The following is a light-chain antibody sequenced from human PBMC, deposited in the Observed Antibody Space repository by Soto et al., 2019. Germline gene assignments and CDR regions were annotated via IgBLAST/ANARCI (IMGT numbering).Light chain of an antibody. V-gene: IGLV7-46*01. CDR2: NTD. J-gene: IGLJ7*01. Sequence: QAVVTQEPSLTMSPGGTVTLTCGSSTGAVTSGHYAYWLQQKPGQAPTTLIYNTDSKHSWTPARFSGSLIGGKAALTLSGAQPEDEADYYCLLTYRGPHAVFGGGTQLTVL. CDR3: LLTYRGPHAV. CDR1: TGAVTSGHY.